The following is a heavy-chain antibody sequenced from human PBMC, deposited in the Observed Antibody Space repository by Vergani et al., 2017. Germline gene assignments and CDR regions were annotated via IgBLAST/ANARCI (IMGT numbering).Heavy chain of an antibody. CDR2: IYYSGLT. CDR1: ADSISSGSYY. CDR3: ARGSSWRPVRFDP. Sequence: QLQLQQSGPGLVKPSETLFLTCTVSADSISSGSYYWGWIRQPPGKSLEWIGSIYYSGLTYYNPSLKSRVAISVDTSKNQFSLKLSSVTAADTAVYYCARGSSWRPVRFDPWGQGTLVTVSS. V-gene: IGHV4-39*01. J-gene: IGHJ5*02. D-gene: IGHD6-13*01.